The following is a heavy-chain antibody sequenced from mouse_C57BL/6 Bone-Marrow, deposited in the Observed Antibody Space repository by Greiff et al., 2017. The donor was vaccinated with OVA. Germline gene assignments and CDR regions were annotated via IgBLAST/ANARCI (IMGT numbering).Heavy chain of an antibody. D-gene: IGHD2-2*01. CDR3: ARDGYPFYYAMDY. CDR2: ISYDGSN. J-gene: IGHJ4*01. CDR1: GYSITSGYY. Sequence: EVKLQESGPGLVKPSQSLSLTCSVTGYSITSGYYWNWIRQFPGNKLEWMGYISYDGSNNYNPSLKNRISITRDTSKNQFFLKLNSVTTEDTATYYCARDGYPFYYAMDYWGQGTSVTVSS. V-gene: IGHV3-6*01.